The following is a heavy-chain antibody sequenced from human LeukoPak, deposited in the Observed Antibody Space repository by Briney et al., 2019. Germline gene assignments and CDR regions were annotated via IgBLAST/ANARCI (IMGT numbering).Heavy chain of an antibody. CDR2: IIPIFGTA. Sequence: SVKVSCKASGGTFSSYAISWVRQAPGQGLEWMGGIIPIFGTANYAQKFQGRITITTDESTSTAYMELSSLRSEDTAVYYCARYRAYCSGGSCYYNWFDPWGQGTLVTVSS. J-gene: IGHJ5*02. CDR1: GGTFSSYA. D-gene: IGHD2-15*01. CDR3: ARYRAYCSGGSCYYNWFDP. V-gene: IGHV1-69*05.